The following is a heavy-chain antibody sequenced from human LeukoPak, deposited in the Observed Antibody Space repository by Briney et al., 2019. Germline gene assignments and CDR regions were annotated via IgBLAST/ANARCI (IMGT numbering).Heavy chain of an antibody. CDR1: GFTFSGYW. CDR2: IKQDGTET. J-gene: IGHJ4*02. Sequence: GGSLRLSCAASGFTFSGYWMSWVRQAPGKGLEWVANIKQDGTETYYVDSVKGRFTISRDNAKNSLYLQMNSLRAGDTAVYYCARERIFSYWGQGTLVTVSS. CDR3: ARERIFSY. V-gene: IGHV3-7*01.